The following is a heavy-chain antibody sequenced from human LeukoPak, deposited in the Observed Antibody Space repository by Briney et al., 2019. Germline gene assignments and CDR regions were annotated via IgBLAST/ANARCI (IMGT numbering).Heavy chain of an antibody. V-gene: IGHV4-4*07. Sequence: PSESLSLTCTVSGGFISSYYCSWIRQPAGKGLEWIGRIYTSGSTNYNPSLKSRVTMSVDTSKNQFSLKLSTVTAADTAVYSCARDRYYYDSSGYYYIFDYWGQGTLVAVSS. J-gene: IGHJ4*02. CDR1: GGFISSYY. CDR3: ARDRYYYDSSGYYYIFDY. D-gene: IGHD3-22*01. CDR2: IYTSGST.